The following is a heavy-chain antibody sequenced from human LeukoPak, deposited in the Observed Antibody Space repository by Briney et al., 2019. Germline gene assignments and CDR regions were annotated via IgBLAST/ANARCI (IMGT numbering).Heavy chain of an antibody. CDR3: ARAREAPANVFPDH. Sequence: GGSLRLSCAASGFTFSRYWMTWVRQSPGQGLELVANINKDGSEKYYGDSVTGRFTISRDNAENSLFLQMNSLRADDTGVYYCARAREAPANVFPDHWGQGVVVTVSS. CDR2: INKDGSEK. CDR1: GFTFSRYW. V-gene: IGHV3-7*01. J-gene: IGHJ4*02. D-gene: IGHD2-15*01.